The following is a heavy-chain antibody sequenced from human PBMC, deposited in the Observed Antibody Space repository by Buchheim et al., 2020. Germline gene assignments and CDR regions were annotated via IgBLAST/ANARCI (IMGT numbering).Heavy chain of an antibody. CDR3: AISSYKLGATQPFDY. D-gene: IGHD3-16*01. V-gene: IGHV3-23*01. Sequence: EVQLLESGGGLVQPGGSLRLSCAASGFTFSSYAMSWVRQAPGKGLEWVSAISGSGGSTYYADSVRGRFTISRDNSKSTLYSQMNSLTAEDTAVYYCAISSYKLGATQPFDYWGQGTL. J-gene: IGHJ4*02. CDR1: GFTFSSYA. CDR2: ISGSGGST.